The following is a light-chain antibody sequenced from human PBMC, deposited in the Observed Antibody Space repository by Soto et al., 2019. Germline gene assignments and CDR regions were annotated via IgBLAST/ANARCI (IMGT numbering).Light chain of an antibody. CDR2: DVS. J-gene: IGKJ1*01. Sequence: DIQMTQSPSSLSASVGDRVTITCRASQSISGWLAWYQQKPGKAPYLLISDVSSLERGVPSRFSGSGSGTEFTLTISSMQPDDFATFYCQQYNGYSRTFGQGTKVDIK. V-gene: IGKV1-5*01. CDR1: QSISGW. CDR3: QQYNGYSRT.